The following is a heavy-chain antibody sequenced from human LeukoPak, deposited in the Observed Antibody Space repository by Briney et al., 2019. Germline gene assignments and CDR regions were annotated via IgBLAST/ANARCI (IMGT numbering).Heavy chain of an antibody. CDR1: DASFSGYY. D-gene: IGHD6-19*01. Sequence: SETLSLTCTVYDASFSGYYWSWIRQPPGKGLEWIGEINHSGSTNYNPSLKSRVTISVDTSKNQFSLKLSSVTAADTAVYYCARTGRKAVAGTGLDYWGQGTLVTVSS. J-gene: IGHJ4*02. V-gene: IGHV4-34*01. CDR2: INHSGST. CDR3: ARTGRKAVAGTGLDY.